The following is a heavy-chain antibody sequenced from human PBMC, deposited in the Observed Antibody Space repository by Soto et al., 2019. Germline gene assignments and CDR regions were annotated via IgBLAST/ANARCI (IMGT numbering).Heavy chain of an antibody. D-gene: IGHD6-19*01. CDR2: IWYDGSNK. Sequence: AGGSLRLSCAASGFTFSSYGMHWVRQAPGKGLEWVAVIWYDGSNKYYADSVKGRFTISRDNSKNTLYLQMNSLRAEDTAVYYCARGLAVAGTLGFDYWGQGTLVTVSS. CDR1: GFTFSSYG. J-gene: IGHJ4*02. CDR3: ARGLAVAGTLGFDY. V-gene: IGHV3-33*01.